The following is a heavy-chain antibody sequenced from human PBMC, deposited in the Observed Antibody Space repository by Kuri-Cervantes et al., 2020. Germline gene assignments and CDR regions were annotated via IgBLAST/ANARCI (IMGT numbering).Heavy chain of an antibody. CDR2: IIPIFGTA. D-gene: IGHD6-6*01. CDR3: AREDGSSSVAFDI. V-gene: IGHV1-69*13. Sequence: SVKVSCKASGGTFSSYAVSWVRQAPGQGLEWMGGIIPIFGTANYAQKFQGRVTITADESTSTAYMELSSLRSEDTAVYYCAREDGSSSVAFDIWGQGTMVTVSS. J-gene: IGHJ3*02. CDR1: GGTFSSYA.